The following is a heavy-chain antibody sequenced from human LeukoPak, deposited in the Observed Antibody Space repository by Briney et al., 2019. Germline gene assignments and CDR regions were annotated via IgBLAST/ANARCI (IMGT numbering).Heavy chain of an antibody. CDR3: ARDMGRAWYGPPDY. Sequence: GGSLRLSCAASGFTFSTYAMNWVRQAPGRRLEWVAVIWNDGSETFHADSVKGRFRIARDNSKNTLYLQMNSLRAEDTAVYFCARDMGRAWYGPPDYWGQGTLVTVSS. CDR1: GFTFSTYA. D-gene: IGHD6-13*01. J-gene: IGHJ4*02. V-gene: IGHV3-33*08. CDR2: IWNDGSET.